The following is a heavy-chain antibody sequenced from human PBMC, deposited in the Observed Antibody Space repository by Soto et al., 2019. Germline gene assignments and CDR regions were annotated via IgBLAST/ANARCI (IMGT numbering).Heavy chain of an antibody. CDR3: ARVRAAAGAPWVLWY. J-gene: IGHJ4*02. CDR1: GYAFTSYY. Sequence: ASVKVSCKASGYAFTSYYMHWVRQAPGQGLEWMGIINPSGGSTSYAQKFQGRVTMTRDTSTSTVYMELSSLRSEDTAVYYFARVRAAAGAPWVLWYWGQGTLVTVSS. CDR2: INPSGGST. D-gene: IGHD6-13*01. V-gene: IGHV1-46*01.